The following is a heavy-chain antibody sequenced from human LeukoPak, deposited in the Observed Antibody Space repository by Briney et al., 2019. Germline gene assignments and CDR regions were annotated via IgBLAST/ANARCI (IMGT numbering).Heavy chain of an antibody. CDR3: ARGEGATPLDY. D-gene: IGHD1-26*01. CDR1: GYSFTRYG. CDR2: VSVYSGDT. Sequence: ASVKVSCKASGYSFTRYGISWVRQAPGQGLEWMGWVSVYSGDTKYAQDLQGRVTMTTDTSTSTAYMDLRSPRSDDTAVYYCARGEGATPLDYWGQGTLVTVSS. V-gene: IGHV1-18*01. J-gene: IGHJ4*02.